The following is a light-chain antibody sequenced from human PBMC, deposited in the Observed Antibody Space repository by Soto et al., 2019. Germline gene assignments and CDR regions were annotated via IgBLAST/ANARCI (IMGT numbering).Light chain of an antibody. CDR2: DVS. Sequence: QSVLTQPASVSGSPGQSITISCTGTSSDVGGYNSVSWYQQYPGKAPKLMIYDVSNRPSGISNRFSGSKSGNTASLTISGLQAEDEADYYCSAYTISTLVFGGGTKVTVL. CDR1: SSDVGGYNS. V-gene: IGLV2-14*01. J-gene: IGLJ2*01. CDR3: SAYTISTLV.